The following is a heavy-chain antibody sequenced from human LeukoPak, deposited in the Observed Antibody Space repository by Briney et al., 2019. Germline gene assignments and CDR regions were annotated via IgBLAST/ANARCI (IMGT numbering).Heavy chain of an antibody. Sequence: PGRSLRLSCAASGFTFSSYGMHWVRQAPGKGLEWVAVISYDGSNKYYADSVKGRFTISRDNSKNTLYLQMNSLRAEDTAVYYCARAWAPNIAAAGSPLFALSYYYGMDVWGQGTTVTVSS. CDR2: ISYDGSNK. CDR3: ARAWAPNIAAAGSPLFALSYYYGMDV. D-gene: IGHD6-13*01. V-gene: IGHV3-30*03. CDR1: GFTFSSYG. J-gene: IGHJ6*02.